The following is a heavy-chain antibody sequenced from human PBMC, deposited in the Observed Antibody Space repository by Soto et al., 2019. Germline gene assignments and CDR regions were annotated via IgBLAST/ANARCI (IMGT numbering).Heavy chain of an antibody. CDR1: GFTVSSNY. V-gene: IGHV3-53*01. J-gene: IGHJ3*02. CDR2: IYSGGST. CDR3: ARVERTYYDILTGYWHAFDI. Sequence: GGSLRLSCAASGFTVSSNYMSWVRQAPGKGLEWVSVIYSGGSTYYADSVKGRFTNSRENSKNMLYLQMSSLRAEDTAVYYCARVERTYYDILTGYWHAFDIWGQGTMVTVSS. D-gene: IGHD3-9*01.